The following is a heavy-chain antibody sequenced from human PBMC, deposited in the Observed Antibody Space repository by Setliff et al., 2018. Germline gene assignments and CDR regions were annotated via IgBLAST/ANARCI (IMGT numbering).Heavy chain of an antibody. D-gene: IGHD3-10*01. CDR2: ISSSSSII. CDR3: ARIGEGWGSGSYYLSH. Sequence: PGGSLRLSCAASGFTFSSYSMNWVRQAPGKGLEWVSYISSSSSIIYYADSVKGRFTISRDNAKNSLYLQMNSLRAEDMALYYCARIGEGWGSGSYYLSHWGQGTLVTVSS. J-gene: IGHJ4*02. V-gene: IGHV3-48*01. CDR1: GFTFSSYS.